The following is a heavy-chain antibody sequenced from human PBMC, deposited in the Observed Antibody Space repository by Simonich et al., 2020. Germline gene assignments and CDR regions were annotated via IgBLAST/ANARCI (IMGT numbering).Heavy chain of an antibody. CDR2: INPNRWGT. Sequence: QVQLVQSGAEVKKPGASVKVSCKASGSTFTGYYMHWVGQAPVQGLECMRRINPNRWGTNYAQKFQGRVTRTRDTSISTAKMELSRLRSDDTAVYYCARARLYSSSHAFDIWGQGTMVTVSS. J-gene: IGHJ3*02. D-gene: IGHD6-6*01. CDR1: GSTFTGYY. V-gene: IGHV1-2*02. CDR3: ARARLYSSSHAFDI.